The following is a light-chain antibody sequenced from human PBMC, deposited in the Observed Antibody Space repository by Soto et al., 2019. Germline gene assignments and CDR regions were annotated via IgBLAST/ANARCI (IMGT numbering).Light chain of an antibody. V-gene: IGKV2-28*01. CDR2: LAS. J-gene: IGKJ1*01. Sequence: EIVMTQSPLSLTVTPGEPASISCKSSQSLQHNNGNTLFDWYMQKPGQSPQLLIYLASRRAPGAPDRVSGSGSGTDFTLRISTVEADDAAIYYCMQALQTPRTFGQGTKLEI. CDR1: QSLQHNNGNTL. CDR3: MQALQTPRT.